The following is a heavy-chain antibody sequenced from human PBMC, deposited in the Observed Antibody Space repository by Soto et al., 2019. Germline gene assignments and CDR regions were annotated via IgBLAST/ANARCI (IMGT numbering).Heavy chain of an antibody. CDR3: SRLPSHCSGGSCSDY. CDR2: INAGNGNT. V-gene: IGHV1-3*01. CDR1: GYTFTSYA. J-gene: IGHJ4*02. Sequence: QVQLVQSGAEVKKPGASVKVSCKASGYTFTSYAMHWVRQAPGQRLEWMGWINAGNGNTKYSQKFQGRVTITRDTSASTAYMELRSLRSEDTAVYYCSRLPSHCSGGSCSDYWGQGTLVTVSS. D-gene: IGHD2-15*01.